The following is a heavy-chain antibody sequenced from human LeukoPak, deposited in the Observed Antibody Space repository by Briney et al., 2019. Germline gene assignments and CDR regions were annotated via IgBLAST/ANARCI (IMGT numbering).Heavy chain of an antibody. Sequence: GGSLTLSCAASGFTVSSSSMNWVRLGPGKGLEWVSVISSDGNTYYADSVKGRFTISRDNSRNTLSLQMHGLRADDTAVYYCARGQEQFSSPWQWGPRRKNFYYYGMDVWGQGTTVTVSS. CDR1: GFTVSSSS. CDR2: ISSDGNT. J-gene: IGHJ6*02. CDR3: ARGQEQFSSPWQWGPRRKNFYYYGMDV. D-gene: IGHD6-19*01. V-gene: IGHV3-66*01.